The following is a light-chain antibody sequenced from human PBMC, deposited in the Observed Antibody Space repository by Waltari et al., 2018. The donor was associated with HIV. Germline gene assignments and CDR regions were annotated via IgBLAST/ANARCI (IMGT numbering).Light chain of an antibody. Sequence: VLTQSPASLSLSPGDRATLSCRASDSVSNYLAWYQQKPGQAPRLLIYDASIRATGIPDRFSGSGSGTDFTLTISRLEPEDFAVYYCQQYGNSPIFTFGPGTKVDIK. CDR3: QQYGNSPIFT. CDR2: DAS. J-gene: IGKJ3*01. V-gene: IGKV3-20*01. CDR1: DSVSNY.